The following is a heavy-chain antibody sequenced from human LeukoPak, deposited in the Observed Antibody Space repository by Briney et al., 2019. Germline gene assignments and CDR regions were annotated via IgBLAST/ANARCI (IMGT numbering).Heavy chain of an antibody. CDR1: EFTFDSYA. J-gene: IGHJ4*02. D-gene: IGHD6-19*01. Sequence: PGGSLRLSCAASEFTFDSYAMNWVRQAPGKGLEWVSAISGSGANTYYANSVKGRCTISRDNSKSTLFLQMDSLRAEDTAIYYCAKTSVSSGWPELFDFWGQGTLVTVSS. CDR3: AKTSVSSGWPELFDF. CDR2: ISGSGANT. V-gene: IGHV3-23*01.